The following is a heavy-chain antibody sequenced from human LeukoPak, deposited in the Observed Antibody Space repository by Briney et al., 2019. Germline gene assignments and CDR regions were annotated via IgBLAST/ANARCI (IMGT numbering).Heavy chain of an antibody. J-gene: IGHJ4*02. CDR2: IYYSGST. V-gene: IGHV4-39*01. CDR1: GGSINSDTHY. CDR3: ARQARGVHFDY. Sequence: SETLSLTCNVSGGSINSDTHYWGWIRQPPGKGLEWIASIYYSGSTYYNPSLKSRVTISVDRSKNRFSLKLNSVTAADTAVYFCARQARGVHFDYWGQGTLVTVSS. D-gene: IGHD3-10*01.